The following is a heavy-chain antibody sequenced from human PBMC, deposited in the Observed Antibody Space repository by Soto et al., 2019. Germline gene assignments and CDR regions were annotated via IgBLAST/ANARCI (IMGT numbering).Heavy chain of an antibody. J-gene: IGHJ4*02. D-gene: IGHD7-27*01. Sequence: PGGSLRLSCAASGFTFSSYAMSWVRQAPGKGLEWVSAISGSGGSTYYADSVKGRFTISRDNSKNTLYLQMNSLRAEDTAVYYCAKDANYNWGSSSYYFDYWGQGPLVTVSS. CDR1: GFTFSSYA. CDR3: AKDANYNWGSSSYYFDY. V-gene: IGHV3-23*01. CDR2: ISGSGGST.